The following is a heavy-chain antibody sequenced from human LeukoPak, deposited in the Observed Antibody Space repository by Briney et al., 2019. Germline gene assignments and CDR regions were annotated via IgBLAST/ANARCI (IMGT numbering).Heavy chain of an antibody. D-gene: IGHD3-10*01. CDR2: ISGSGGST. Sequence: GGSLRLSCAASGFTFSSYAMSWVRQAPGKGLEWVSAISGSGGSTYYADSVQGRFTISRDNSKNTLYLQMNSLRAEDTAVYYCAKKGSFYGSGSYSAEIDYWGQGTLVTVSS. CDR1: GFTFSSYA. V-gene: IGHV3-23*01. J-gene: IGHJ4*02. CDR3: AKKGSFYGSGSYSAEIDY.